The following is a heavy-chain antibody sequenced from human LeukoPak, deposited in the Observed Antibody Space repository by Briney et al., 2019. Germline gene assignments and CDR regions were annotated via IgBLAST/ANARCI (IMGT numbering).Heavy chain of an antibody. V-gene: IGHV3-23*01. CDR2: ISGSGGST. Sequence: GGSLRLSCAASGFTFSSYSMNWVRQAPGKGLEWVSAISGSGGSTYYADSVKGRFTISRDNSKNTLYLQMNSLRAEDTAVYYCAKDAIAVAAPLEDYWGQGTLVTVSS. J-gene: IGHJ4*02. D-gene: IGHD6-19*01. CDR3: AKDAIAVAAPLEDY. CDR1: GFTFSSYS.